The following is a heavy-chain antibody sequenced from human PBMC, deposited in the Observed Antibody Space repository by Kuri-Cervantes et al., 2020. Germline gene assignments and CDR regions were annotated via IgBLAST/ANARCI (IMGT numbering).Heavy chain of an antibody. Sequence: ASVKVSCKASGYNLTNYAFSCVRQAPGQGLEWMAWISVYNGNTNYAQNVQGRVTLTTDTATSTAYMELSSLRSEDTAVYYCARVGWGNNWNFIQDGWFDPWGQGTLVTVSS. V-gene: IGHV1-18*01. CDR2: ISVYNGNT. D-gene: IGHD1-7*01. CDR3: ARVGWGNNWNFIQDGWFDP. CDR1: GYNLTNYA. J-gene: IGHJ5*02.